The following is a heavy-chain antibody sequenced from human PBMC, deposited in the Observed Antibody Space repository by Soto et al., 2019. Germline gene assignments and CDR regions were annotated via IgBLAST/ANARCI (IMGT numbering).Heavy chain of an antibody. D-gene: IGHD3-22*01. CDR2: IYYSGST. V-gene: IGHV4-39*07. Sequence: SETLSLTCTVSGGSISSSSYYWGWIRQPPGKGLEWIGSIYYSGSTYYNPSLKSRVTISVDTSKNQFSLKLSSVTAADTAVYYCAGDYYDSSGYYYALPWGQGTLVTVS. CDR3: AGDYYDSSGYYYALP. J-gene: IGHJ5*02. CDR1: GGSISSSSYY.